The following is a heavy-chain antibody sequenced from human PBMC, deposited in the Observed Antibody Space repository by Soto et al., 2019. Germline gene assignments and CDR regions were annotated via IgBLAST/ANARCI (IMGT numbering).Heavy chain of an antibody. J-gene: IGHJ6*02. Sequence: GGSLRLSCAASGFTFSNFGMHWARQAPGKGLEWAAVISYDANNIYYSDSVKGRFTISRDNSNNTLYLQMNSLRSEDSAVYYCANRYFGMDVWGQGTTVTVSS. CDR2: ISYDANNI. V-gene: IGHV3-30*18. CDR1: GFTFSNFG. CDR3: ANRYFGMDV.